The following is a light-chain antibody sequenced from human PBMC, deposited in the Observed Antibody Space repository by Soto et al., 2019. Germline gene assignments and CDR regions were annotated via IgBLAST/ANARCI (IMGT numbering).Light chain of an antibody. Sequence: DIQMTHSPSTLSASVGDRVTITCRASQSIGSSLAWYQQKPGKAPNLLISDASSLERGVPSRFSGSGSGTEFTLTIRSLQPDDFATYYCQQYNGYSRTFGQGTKVDI. CDR1: QSIGSS. V-gene: IGKV1-5*01. CDR3: QQYNGYSRT. CDR2: DAS. J-gene: IGKJ1*01.